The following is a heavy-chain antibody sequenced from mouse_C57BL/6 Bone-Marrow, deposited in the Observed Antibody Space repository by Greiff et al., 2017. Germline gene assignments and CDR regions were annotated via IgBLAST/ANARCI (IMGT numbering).Heavy chain of an antibody. Sequence: EVQLQQSGAELVRPGASVKLSCTASGFNIKDDYMHWVKQRPEQGLEWIGWIDPENGDTEYASKFQGKATITADTSSNTAYLQLSSLTSEDTAVYYCTSCYSNCDYFDYWGQGTTLTDSS. CDR3: TSCYSNCDYFDY. D-gene: IGHD2-5*01. CDR2: IDPENGDT. J-gene: IGHJ2*01. CDR1: GFNIKDDY. V-gene: IGHV14-4*01.